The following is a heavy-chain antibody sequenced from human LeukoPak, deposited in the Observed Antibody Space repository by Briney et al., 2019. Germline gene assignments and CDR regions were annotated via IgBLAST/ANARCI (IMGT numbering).Heavy chain of an antibody. V-gene: IGHV3-21*01. CDR1: GFTFSSYS. CDR2: ISSSSSYI. CDR3: ARVEIWRYYYDSSGYYLDY. Sequence: PGGSLRLSCATSGFTFSSYSMNWVRQAPGKGLEWVSSISSSSSYIYYADSVKGRFTISRDNAKNSLYLQMNSLRAEDTAVYYCARVEIWRYYYDSSGYYLDYWGQGTLVTVSS. D-gene: IGHD3-22*01. J-gene: IGHJ4*02.